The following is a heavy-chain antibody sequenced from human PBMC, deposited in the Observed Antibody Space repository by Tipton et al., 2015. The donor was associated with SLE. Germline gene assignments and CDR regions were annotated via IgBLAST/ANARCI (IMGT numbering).Heavy chain of an antibody. Sequence: TLSLTCTVSGGSISSGDYYWSWIRQPPGKGLEWIGYIYYSGSTYYNPSLKSRVTISVDKSKNQFSLKLISVTAADTAVYYCARESYSSSSSLFDYWGQGTLVTVSS. CDR1: GGSISSGDYY. V-gene: IGHV4-30-4*01. CDR2: IYYSGST. CDR3: ARESYSSSSSLFDY. D-gene: IGHD6-6*01. J-gene: IGHJ4*02.